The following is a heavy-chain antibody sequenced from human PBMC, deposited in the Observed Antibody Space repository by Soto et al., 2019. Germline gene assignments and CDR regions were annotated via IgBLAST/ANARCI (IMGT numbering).Heavy chain of an antibody. Sequence: SETLSLTCTVSGGSFTSNNWRTWVRQPPGQGLEWIGEIYRTGSTNYNPSLKSRVTISLDKSENQFSLKVTSLTAADTAVYYCASRDPGTSVDYWGQGTLVTVSS. D-gene: IGHD1-7*01. CDR3: ASRDPGTSVDY. J-gene: IGHJ4*02. V-gene: IGHV4-4*02. CDR2: IYRTGST. CDR1: GGSFTSNNW.